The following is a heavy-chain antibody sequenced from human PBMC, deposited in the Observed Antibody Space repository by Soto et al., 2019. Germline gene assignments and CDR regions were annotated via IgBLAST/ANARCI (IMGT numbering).Heavy chain of an antibody. D-gene: IGHD3-22*01. CDR1: GFTFRSYA. CDR3: ANDYYDSSGYPDY. J-gene: IGHJ4*02. CDR2: ISGSGGST. V-gene: IGHV3-23*01. Sequence: GGSLRLSCAASGFTFRSYAMSWVRQAPGKGLEWVAAISGSGGSTYYADSVKGRFTISRDNSKNTLYLQMNSLRAEDTAVYYCANDYYDSSGYPDYGGQGTLVTVSS.